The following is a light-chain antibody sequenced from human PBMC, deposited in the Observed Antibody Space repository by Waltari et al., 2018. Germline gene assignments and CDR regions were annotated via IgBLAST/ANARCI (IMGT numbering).Light chain of an antibody. V-gene: IGLV2-8*01. CDR3: SSYAHNNHFV. CDR1: TSDVGAYNS. Sequence: QSVLTQPPSATGSPGQSVTISCTGTTSDVGAYNSVPWYQQHPGKVPKLLIYEVTKRPSGVPDRFSGSKSGNTASLTVSGLQADDEADYYCSSYAHNNHFVFGTGTKVTVL. J-gene: IGLJ1*01. CDR2: EVT.